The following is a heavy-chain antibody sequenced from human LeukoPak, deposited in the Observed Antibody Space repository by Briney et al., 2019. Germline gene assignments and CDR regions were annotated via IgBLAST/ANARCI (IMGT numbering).Heavy chain of an antibody. Sequence: PGGCLRLSWAVAGLTFSIHAMAWVRRGPGKGLEWVLGISGSRNTTNYTDSVKGRFTNSRDNSKNTLYLRIDYGRAEDTACIHCAKLPVISVVTASFDPCGQRTLVTVSS. V-gene: IGHV3-23*01. CDR3: AKLPVISVVTASFDP. CDR1: GLTFSIHA. D-gene: IGHD2-21*02. CDR2: ISGSRNTT. J-gene: IGHJ5*02.